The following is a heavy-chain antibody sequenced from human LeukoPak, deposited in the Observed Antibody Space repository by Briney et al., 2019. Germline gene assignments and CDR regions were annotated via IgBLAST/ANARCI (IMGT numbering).Heavy chain of an antibody. CDR3: AKYPTDYYDSSGGYFDY. CDR1: GFTFSSYA. Sequence: PGGSLRLSCAASGFTFSSYAMSWVRQAPGKGLEWVSAISGSGGSTYYADSVKGRFTISRDNSKNTLYLQMNSLRAEDTAVYYCAKYPTDYYDSSGGYFDYWGQGTLVTVSS. CDR2: ISGSGGST. V-gene: IGHV3-23*01. D-gene: IGHD3-22*01. J-gene: IGHJ4*02.